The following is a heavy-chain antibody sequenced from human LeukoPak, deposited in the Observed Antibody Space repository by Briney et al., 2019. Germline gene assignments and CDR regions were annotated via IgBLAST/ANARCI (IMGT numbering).Heavy chain of an antibody. CDR2: IDPSGGST. CDR1: GYTFTNYY. V-gene: IGHV1-46*01. CDR3: ARDGAVIATGDEDYLDY. D-gene: IGHD2-21*01. J-gene: IGHJ4*01. Sequence: ASVNVSCKASGYTFTNYYLHWVRQVPGQGLEWMGLIDPSGGSTTHAQNFQGRLMLTWDTSATTVYMQLSSLTSDDTAVYYCARDGAVIATGDEDYLDYWGHGTLVTVS.